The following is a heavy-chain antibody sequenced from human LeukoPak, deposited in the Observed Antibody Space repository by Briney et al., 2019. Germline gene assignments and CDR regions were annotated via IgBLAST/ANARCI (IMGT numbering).Heavy chain of an antibody. CDR3: ARDGPAYTSRWYDYYYGLDV. V-gene: IGHV4-59*01. D-gene: IGHD2-2*01. CDR1: GDSIGSYF. J-gene: IGHJ6*02. Sequence: SETLSLTCTVSGDSIGSYFWSWIRQSPGKGLEWIGHIYHSGSTNYNPSLKSRVTISVDTSKNQFSLKLTSVTSADTAVYYGARDGPAYTSRWYDYYYGLDVWGQGTTVTVSS. CDR2: IYHSGST.